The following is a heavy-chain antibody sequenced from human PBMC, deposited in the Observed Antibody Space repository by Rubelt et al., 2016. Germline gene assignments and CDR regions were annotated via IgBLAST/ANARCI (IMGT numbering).Heavy chain of an antibody. CDR3: ARLYTSSGRPDVGGIS. CDR2: IYYSGLS. V-gene: IGHV4-39*01. J-gene: IGHJ5*02. Sequence: QVQLQESGPGLVKPSETLSLTCIISGGSISSSSHYWGWIRQPPGKGMEWVGSIYYSGLSDYKPSPKSRDTRSKDTSNNQFALNVNSVTDADTAVYYCARLYTSSGRPDVGGISWGRGTLVAVSS. D-gene: IGHD3-22*01. CDR1: GGSISSSSHY.